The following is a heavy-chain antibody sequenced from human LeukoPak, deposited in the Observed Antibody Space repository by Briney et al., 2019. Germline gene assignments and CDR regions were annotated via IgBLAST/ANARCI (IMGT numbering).Heavy chain of an antibody. CDR2: IYPGDSDT. D-gene: IGHD3-22*01. CDR3: ARLDYYDSSGYYPFDY. CDR1: GYSFTSYW. V-gene: IGHV5-51*01. J-gene: IGHJ4*02. Sequence: GESLQISCKGSGYSFTSYWIGWVRQMPGKGLERMGIIYPGDSDTRYSPSFQGQVTISADKSISTAYLQWSSLKASDTAMYYCARLDYYDSSGYYPFDYWGQGTLVTVSS.